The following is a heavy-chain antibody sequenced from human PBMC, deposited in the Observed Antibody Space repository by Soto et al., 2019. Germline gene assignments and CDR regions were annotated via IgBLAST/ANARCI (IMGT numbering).Heavy chain of an antibody. Sequence: QVQLVESGGGVVQPGRSLRLSCAASGLTFSDHGMHWVRQAPGKGLEWVAAIWYDGSKMFYGDSVRGRFTISRDNSMKTLFLQLDGLRAEDTAVYYCATPRGGCSGTWCPYWYFDIWGRGTLVTVSS. D-gene: IGHD2-2*01. V-gene: IGHV3-33*01. J-gene: IGHJ2*01. CDR2: IWYDGSKM. CDR1: GLTFSDHG. CDR3: ATPRGGCSGTWCPYWYFDI.